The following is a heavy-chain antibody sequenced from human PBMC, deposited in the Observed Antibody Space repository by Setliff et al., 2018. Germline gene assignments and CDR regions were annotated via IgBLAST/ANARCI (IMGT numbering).Heavy chain of an antibody. Sequence: SETLSLTCTVSGDSIDTDIWWSWVRQSPGKGLEWIGEINHSGSTNYNPSLKSRVTISVDTSKNQFSLKLSSVTAADTALYYCARVRNTQNGFFDYWSQGTLVTVSS. CDR3: ARVRNTQNGFFDY. V-gene: IGHV4-4*02. CDR1: GDSIDTDIW. CDR2: INHSGST. J-gene: IGHJ4*02. D-gene: IGHD1-1*01.